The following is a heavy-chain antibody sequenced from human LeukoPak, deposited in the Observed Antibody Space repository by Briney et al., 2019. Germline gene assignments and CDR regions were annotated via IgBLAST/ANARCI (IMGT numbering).Heavy chain of an antibody. CDR2: ISAYNGDT. V-gene: IGHV1-18*01. J-gene: IGHJ3*02. Sequence: GASVKVSCKASDFNFTSYGFSWVRQAPGQGIEWMGWISAYNGDTKYAQKFLGRVTMTMDTSTNTVYMELMSLRYDDTAMYYCARIRNYHLQEAVDIWGQGTMVTVSS. D-gene: IGHD4-11*01. CDR3: ARIRNYHLQEAVDI. CDR1: DFNFTSYG.